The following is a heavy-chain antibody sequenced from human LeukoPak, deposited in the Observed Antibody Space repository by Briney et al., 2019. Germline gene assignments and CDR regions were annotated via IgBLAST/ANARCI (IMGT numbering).Heavy chain of an antibody. V-gene: IGHV3-30-3*01. CDR3: ARDHCSSTSCYLHY. J-gene: IGHJ4*02. Sequence: GGSLRLSCAASGFTFSSYAMHWVRQAPGKGLEWVAVISYDGSSKYYADSVKGRFTISRDNSKNTLYLQMNSLRAEDTAVYYCARDHCSSTSCYLHYWGQGTLVTVSS. CDR1: GFTFSSYA. CDR2: ISYDGSSK. D-gene: IGHD2-2*01.